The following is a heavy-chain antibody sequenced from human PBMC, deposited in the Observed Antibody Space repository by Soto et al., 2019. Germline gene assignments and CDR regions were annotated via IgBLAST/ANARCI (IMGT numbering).Heavy chain of an antibody. J-gene: IGHJ2*01. CDR2: ISYDGSNK. V-gene: IGHV3-30-3*01. CDR3: ASPLWRNGYNWGYFDL. D-gene: IGHD5-12*01. CDR1: GFTFSSYA. Sequence: QVPLVESGGGVVQPGRSLRLSCAASGFTFSSYAMHWVRQAPGKGLEWVAVISYDGSNKYYADSVKGRFTISRDNSKNTLDLQMNSLRAEDTAVYYCASPLWRNGYNWGYFDLWGRGTLVTVSS.